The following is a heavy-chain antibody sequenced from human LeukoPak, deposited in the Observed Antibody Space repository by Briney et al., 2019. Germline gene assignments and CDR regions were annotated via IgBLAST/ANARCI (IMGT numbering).Heavy chain of an antibody. CDR3: ARDIGNYYGSGSYYIV. J-gene: IGHJ4*02. Sequence: GGSLRLSCAASGFTFSHYSMNWVRQAPGKGLEWVSFISSSSSYIYYADSVKGRFTISRDNAKNSLFLQMNSLRAEDTAVYYCARDIGNYYGSGSYYIVWGQGTLVTVSS. CDR1: GFTFSHYS. D-gene: IGHD3-10*01. V-gene: IGHV3-21*01. CDR2: ISSSSSYI.